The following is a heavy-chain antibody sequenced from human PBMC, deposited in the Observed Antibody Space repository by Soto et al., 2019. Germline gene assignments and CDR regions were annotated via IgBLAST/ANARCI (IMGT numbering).Heavy chain of an antibody. Sequence: QLHLRESGPGLVKPSETLSLTCTVSGGSITSSSYYWGWIRQPPGKGLEWIGSIYYSGSTYYNPSLKSRVTISVDTSKNQSSLKRSSVTAADTAVYYCATQEVGGSYVYTFDPWGQGTLVTVSS. J-gene: IGHJ5*02. CDR3: ATQEVGGSYVYTFDP. CDR1: GGSITSSSYY. V-gene: IGHV4-39*01. D-gene: IGHD1-26*01. CDR2: IYYSGST.